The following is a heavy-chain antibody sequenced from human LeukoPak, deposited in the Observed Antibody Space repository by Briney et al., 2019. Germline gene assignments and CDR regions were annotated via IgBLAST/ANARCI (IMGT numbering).Heavy chain of an antibody. J-gene: IGHJ4*02. D-gene: IGHD3-16*01. CDR3: ARLGGSYEPPEY. CDR2: IHYSGST. Sequence: SETLSLTWTVSGGSISSTTDYSAWIRQPPGKGLEWIGTIHYSGSTFYNPSLKSRVTISVDTSKNQFSLELSSVTAADTAVYSCARLGGSYEPPEYWGQGTLVTVSS. CDR1: GGSISSTTDY. V-gene: IGHV4-39*01.